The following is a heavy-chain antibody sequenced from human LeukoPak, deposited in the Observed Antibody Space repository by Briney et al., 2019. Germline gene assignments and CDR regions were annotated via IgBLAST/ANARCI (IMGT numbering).Heavy chain of an antibody. J-gene: IGHJ4*02. V-gene: IGHV3-23*01. Sequence: GGSLRLSCAASGFTVSSNYINWVRQAPGKGLEWVSTISPGGGTTYYAESMKGRFTISRDNSKSTLYLEMNSLRVEDTAVYYCTKVRSGSSNWALRVFDYWGQGALVTVSS. CDR3: TKVRSGSSNWALRVFDY. D-gene: IGHD4-11*01. CDR1: GFTVSSNY. CDR2: ISPGGGTT.